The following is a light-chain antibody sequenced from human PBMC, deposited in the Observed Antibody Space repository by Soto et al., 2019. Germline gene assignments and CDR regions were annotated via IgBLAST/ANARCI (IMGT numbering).Light chain of an antibody. CDR1: SSDVGGYDY. Sequence: QSALTQPASVSGSPGQSITISCTGTSSDVGGYDYVSWYQQHPGKAPKLMIYEVNNRPSGVSNRFSGSKSGNTASLTISGLQAEDEADYYCSSYRSSTRWVFGGGTKLTVL. CDR2: EVN. V-gene: IGLV2-14*01. CDR3: SSYRSSTRWV. J-gene: IGLJ3*02.